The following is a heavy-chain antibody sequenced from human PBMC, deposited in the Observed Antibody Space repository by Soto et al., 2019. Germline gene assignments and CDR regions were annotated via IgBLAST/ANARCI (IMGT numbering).Heavy chain of an antibody. J-gene: IGHJ5*02. V-gene: IGHV4-59*01. CDR2: INYNGGT. Sequence: SETLSLTCTVSGGSISSYYWSWIRQPPGKGLEWIGYINYNGGTNYNPSLKSRVTILIDTSKKQFSLKLTSVTAADTAVYYCARGSEFWSDTNWFDPWGQGTLVTVSS. D-gene: IGHD3-3*01. CDR1: GGSISSYY. CDR3: ARGSEFWSDTNWFDP.